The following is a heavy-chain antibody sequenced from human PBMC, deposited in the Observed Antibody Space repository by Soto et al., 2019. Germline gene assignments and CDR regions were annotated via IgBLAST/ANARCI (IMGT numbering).Heavy chain of an antibody. CDR3: VLWPPYYFDY. Sequence: EVQLLESGGGLVQPGGSLRLSCAASGFTFSSYAMSWVRQAPGKGLEWGAAISGSGGSTYYADSVKGRFTTSRDNSTNTLYLQMNSLRAEDTAVYYWVLWPPYYFDYWGQGTLVTVSS. CDR1: GFTFSSYA. CDR2: ISGSGGST. D-gene: IGHD3-10*01. V-gene: IGHV3-23*01. J-gene: IGHJ4*02.